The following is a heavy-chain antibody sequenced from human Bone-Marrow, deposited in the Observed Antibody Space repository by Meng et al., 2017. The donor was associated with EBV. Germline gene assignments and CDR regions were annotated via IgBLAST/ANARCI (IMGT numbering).Heavy chain of an antibody. V-gene: IGHV2-5*02. J-gene: IGHJ4*02. CDR2: VYWDDDK. D-gene: IGHD3-16*01. CDR3: AHRPTDYGSKFDY. Sequence: ILKVCGSPLVKPTQPLTLTCTFSGFSLRTSGVGVAWIREPPGKALEWLALVYWDDDKRYRPSLRSRLTITKDTSKNQVVLLMSDMDPEDTGTYYCAHRPTDYGSKFDYWGQGTLVTVSS. CDR1: GFSLRTSGVG.